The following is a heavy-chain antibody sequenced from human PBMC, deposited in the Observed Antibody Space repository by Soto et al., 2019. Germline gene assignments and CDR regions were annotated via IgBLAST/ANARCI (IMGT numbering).Heavy chain of an antibody. D-gene: IGHD6-19*01. Sequence: EVQLLESGGGLVQPGGSLRLSCAASGFTFSSYAMSWVRQAPGKGLEWVSAISGSGGTTYYADSVKGRFTFSRDHAKNTLYLQMNSLRAEDTAVYYCAKTANGWFSAFDIWGQGTRVTVSS. V-gene: IGHV3-23*01. CDR3: AKTANGWFSAFDI. CDR2: ISGSGGTT. CDR1: GFTFSSYA. J-gene: IGHJ3*02.